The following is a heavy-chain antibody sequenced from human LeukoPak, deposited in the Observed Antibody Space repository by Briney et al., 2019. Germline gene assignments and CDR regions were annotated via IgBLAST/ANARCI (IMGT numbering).Heavy chain of an antibody. Sequence: SETLSLTCSVSGGSISSYYWSWIRQPAGKGLEWIGRIYNTGSTNYNPSLKSRVTMSVDTSKNQFSLKLNSVTAADTAVYYCARDSPHYYSYYMGVWGKGTTVTVSS. CDR1: GGSISSYY. CDR2: IYNTGST. J-gene: IGHJ6*03. V-gene: IGHV4-4*07. CDR3: ARDSPHYYSYYMGV.